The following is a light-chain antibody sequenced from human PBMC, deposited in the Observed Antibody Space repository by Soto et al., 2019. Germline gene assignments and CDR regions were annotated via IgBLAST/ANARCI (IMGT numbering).Light chain of an antibody. CDR2: DAS. CDR1: PSVSNY. J-gene: IGKJ2*01. Sequence: EIVLTQSPATLSLSPGERATLSCRASPSVSNYLAWYQQRPGQAPRLLIYDASNRATGIPARFSGSGSGTEFTLTISSLEPEDFAVYYCHRRSGWPETFGQGTKLEIK. V-gene: IGKV3-11*01. CDR3: HRRSGWPET.